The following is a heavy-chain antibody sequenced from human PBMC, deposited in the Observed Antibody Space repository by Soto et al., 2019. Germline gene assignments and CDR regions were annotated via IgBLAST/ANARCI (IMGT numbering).Heavy chain of an antibody. V-gene: IGHV4-59*01. CDR1: GDSLNSYY. J-gene: IGHJ3*02. CDR2: IYYSGDT. D-gene: IGHD1-1*01. Sequence: QVQLQESGPGLVKPSETLSLTCSVSGDSLNSYYWSWIRQSPGKGLEWLGYIYYSGDTKYNPSLQSRISISVDPTEKQFSLRLSSVTAADTAVYFCARDRNKLWKNDAFDIWGQGTMVTVSS. CDR3: ARDRNKLWKNDAFDI.